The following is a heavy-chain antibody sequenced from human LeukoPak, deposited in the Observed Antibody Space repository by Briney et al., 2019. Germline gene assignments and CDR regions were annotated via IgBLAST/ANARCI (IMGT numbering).Heavy chain of an antibody. CDR3: ARDAWGAVAATLDV. V-gene: IGHV1-46*01. D-gene: IGHD6-19*01. J-gene: IGHJ6*02. CDR1: GYTFTNHY. CDR2: INPSGSGT. Sequence: GASVTVSCKASGYTFTNHYIHWVRQAPGQGLEWLGVINPSGSGTTYAQKFQGRVTMTRDTSTSTVYMEMSSLRSEDTAVYHCARDAWGAVAATLDVWGQGTTVTVSS.